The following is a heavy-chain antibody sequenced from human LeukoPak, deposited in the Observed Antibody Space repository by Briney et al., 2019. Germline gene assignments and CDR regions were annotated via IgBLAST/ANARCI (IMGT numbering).Heavy chain of an antibody. CDR1: GFSFSSNW. V-gene: IGHV3-30*18. CDR3: AKDAYSSSWYSYYFDY. Sequence: GGSLRLSCAAPGFSFSSNWMGWVRQAPGKGLEWVAVISYDGSNKYYADSVKGRFTISRDNSKNTLYLQMNSLRAEDTAVYYCAKDAYSSSWYSYYFDYWGQGTLVTVSS. CDR2: ISYDGSNK. J-gene: IGHJ4*02. D-gene: IGHD6-13*01.